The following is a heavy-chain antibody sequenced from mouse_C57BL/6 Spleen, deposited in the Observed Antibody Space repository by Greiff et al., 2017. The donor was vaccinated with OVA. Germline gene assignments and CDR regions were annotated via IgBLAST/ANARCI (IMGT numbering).Heavy chain of an antibody. V-gene: IGHV14-3*01. Sequence: EVQGVESVAELVRPGASVKLSCTASGFNIKNTYMHWVKQRPEQGLEWIGRIDPANGNTKYAPKFQGKATITADTSSNTAYLQLSSLTSEDTAIYYCARSYYYGSSYDYYAMDYWGQGTSVTVSS. CDR2: IDPANGNT. J-gene: IGHJ4*01. CDR3: ARSYYYGSSYDYYAMDY. CDR1: GFNIKNTY. D-gene: IGHD1-1*01.